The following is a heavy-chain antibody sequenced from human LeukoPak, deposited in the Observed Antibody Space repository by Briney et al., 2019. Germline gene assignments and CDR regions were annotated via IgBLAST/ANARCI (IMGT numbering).Heavy chain of an antibody. V-gene: IGHV5-51*03. Sequence: GESLKISCKGSGFIFTGYWIVWVRQMPGKGLEWMGIIYPADSETTYSPSFQGQITISADTSSTTAHLQWSSLKASDTAIYYCARSGYSSSWYTVLGAFDIWGQGTMVTVSS. D-gene: IGHD6-13*01. CDR3: ARSGYSSSWYTVLGAFDI. CDR2: IYPADSET. J-gene: IGHJ3*02. CDR1: GFIFTGYW.